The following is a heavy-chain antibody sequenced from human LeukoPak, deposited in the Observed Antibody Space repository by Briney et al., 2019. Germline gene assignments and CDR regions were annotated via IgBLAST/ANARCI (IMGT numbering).Heavy chain of an antibody. CDR2: IYHSGST. Sequence: PSETLSLTCTVSGGSISSSSYYWGWIRQPPGKGLEWIGSIYHSGSTYYNPSLKSRVTISVDTSKNQFSLKLSSVTAADTAVYYCAGSSGWFEFDYWGQGTLVTVSS. D-gene: IGHD6-19*01. CDR1: GGSISSSSYY. CDR3: AGSSGWFEFDY. V-gene: IGHV4-39*07. J-gene: IGHJ4*02.